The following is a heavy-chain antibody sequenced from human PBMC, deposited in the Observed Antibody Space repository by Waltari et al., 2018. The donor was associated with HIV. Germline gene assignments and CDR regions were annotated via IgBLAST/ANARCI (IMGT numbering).Heavy chain of an antibody. D-gene: IGHD3-22*01. J-gene: IGHJ3*02. CDR1: GYTFTSYG. CDR2: ISAYNGNT. V-gene: IGHV1-18*01. CDR3: ARDRAPYRYYYDSSGSTGAFDI. Sequence: QVQLVQSGAEVKKPGASVKVSCKASGYTFTSYGISWVRPAPGQGLEGRGWISAYNGNTNYAQKLQGRVTMTTDTSTSTAYMELRSLRSDDTAVYYCARDRAPYRYYYDSSGSTGAFDIWGQGTMVTVSS.